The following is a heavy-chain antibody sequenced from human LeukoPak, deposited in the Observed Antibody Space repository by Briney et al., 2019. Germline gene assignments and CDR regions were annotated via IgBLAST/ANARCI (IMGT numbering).Heavy chain of an antibody. J-gene: IGHJ3*02. Sequence: GESLRLSCVASGFTFSMYWMTWFRQAPGKGLEWVANMKQDGSQKNYVDSVKGRFTISRDNAKKSLYLQMNSLRGEDTAVYYCARGGTYDIWGQGTRVTVSS. CDR3: ARGGTYDI. V-gene: IGHV3-7*01. CDR1: GFTFSMYW. CDR2: MKQDGSQK.